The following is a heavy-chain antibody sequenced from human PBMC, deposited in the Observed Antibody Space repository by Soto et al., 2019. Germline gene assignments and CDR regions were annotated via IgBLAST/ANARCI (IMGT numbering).Heavy chain of an antibody. CDR2: INHSGST. CDR3: ARRGGGNFPYYFDF. V-gene: IGHV4-34*01. D-gene: IGHD3-16*01. Sequence: QVQLRQWGAGLLKPSETLSLTCAVYGGSIDHYYWTWIRQPPGKGLEWVGEINHSGSTNYNPSLKSRVAISLPTSKNQFSLRLNSVTAEDTAVYYCARRGGGNFPYYFDFWGQGTLVPVSS. CDR1: GGSIDHYY. J-gene: IGHJ4*02.